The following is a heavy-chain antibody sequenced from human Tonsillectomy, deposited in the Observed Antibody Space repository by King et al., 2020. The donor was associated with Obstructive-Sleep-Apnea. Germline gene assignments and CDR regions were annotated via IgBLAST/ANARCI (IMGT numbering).Heavy chain of an antibody. CDR3: ARLRRMIVADTGLVFDY. CDR2: IYYSGGT. J-gene: IGHJ4*02. CDR1: GDSISNRF. D-gene: IGHD3-22*01. V-gene: IGHV4-59*08. Sequence: QLQESGPGLGKPSETLSLTCRVSGDSISNRFWSWIRQPPGKGLEWVGYIYYSGGTKHNPPLSSRVTISVDTSKSQFSLELSSVTAADTAVYYCARLRRMIVADTGLVFDYWGQGTLVTVSS.